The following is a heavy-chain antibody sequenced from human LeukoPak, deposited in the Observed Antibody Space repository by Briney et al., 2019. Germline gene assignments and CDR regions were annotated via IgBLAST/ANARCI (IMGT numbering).Heavy chain of an antibody. J-gene: IGHJ5*02. CDR3: ARETIVRTNWFDP. CDR2: MNPNSGNT. V-gene: IGHV1-8*01. D-gene: IGHD1-14*01. Sequence: ASVKVSCKASGYTFTSYDINWVRQATGQGLEWMGWMNPNSGNTGYAQKFQGRVTMTRNTSISTAYMELSSLRSEDTAVYYCARETIVRTNWFDPWGQGTLVTVSS. CDR1: GYTFTSYD.